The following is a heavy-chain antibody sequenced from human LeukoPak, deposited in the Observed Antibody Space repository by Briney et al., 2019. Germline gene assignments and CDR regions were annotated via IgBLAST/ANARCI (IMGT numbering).Heavy chain of an antibody. CDR3: AWHRSSGWYSPAFDY. Sequence: SVKVSCKASGGTFSSYAISWVRQAPGQGLEWMGGIIPIFGTANYAQKFQGRVTITADESTSTAYMELSSLRSEDTAVYYCAWHRSSGWYSPAFDYWAREPWSPSPQ. CDR2: IIPIFGTA. D-gene: IGHD6-19*01. J-gene: IGHJ4*02. V-gene: IGHV1-69*13. CDR1: GGTFSSYA.